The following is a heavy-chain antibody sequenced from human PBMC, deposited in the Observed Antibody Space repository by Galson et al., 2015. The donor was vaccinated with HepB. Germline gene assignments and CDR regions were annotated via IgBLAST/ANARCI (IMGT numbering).Heavy chain of an antibody. J-gene: IGHJ4*02. D-gene: IGHD3-22*01. CDR1: GYTLTELS. Sequence: SVKVSCKVSGYTLTELSMHWVRQAPGKGLEWMGGFDPEDGEAIYAQKFQGRVTMTEDTSTDTAYMELSSLRSEDTAVYYCATVIDYYDSSGYNEHYFDYWGQGTLVTVSS. CDR2: FDPEDGEA. CDR3: ATVIDYYDSSGYNEHYFDY. V-gene: IGHV1-24*01.